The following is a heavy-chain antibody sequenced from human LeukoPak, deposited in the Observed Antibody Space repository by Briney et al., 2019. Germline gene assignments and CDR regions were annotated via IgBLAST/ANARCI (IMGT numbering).Heavy chain of an antibody. CDR2: MYISGST. Sequence: PSETLSLTCTVSGVSGTNYYWAWIRQPAGKGLEWIGRMYISGSTNYNPSLKSRVTISIDKTKNEFSLRLRSVTAADTAVYYCARDYLVGAPLDSWGQGTLVTVSP. CDR1: GVSGTNYY. J-gene: IGHJ4*02. D-gene: IGHD1-26*01. V-gene: IGHV4-4*07. CDR3: ARDYLVGAPLDS.